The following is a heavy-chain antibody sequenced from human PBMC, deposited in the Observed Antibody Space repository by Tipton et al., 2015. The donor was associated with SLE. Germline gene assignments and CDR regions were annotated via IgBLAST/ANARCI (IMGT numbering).Heavy chain of an antibody. CDR2: IYYSGST. Sequence: TLSLTCTVSGDSISGYYWSWIRQPPGKGLEWIGYIYYSGSTDYNPSLKSRVTISVDTSKNQFSLKLNSVTAADTAVYYCARVVEGSSWYWFDPWGQGTLVTVSS. V-gene: IGHV4-59*01. CDR3: ARVVEGSSWYWFDP. J-gene: IGHJ5*02. D-gene: IGHD6-13*01. CDR1: GDSISGYY.